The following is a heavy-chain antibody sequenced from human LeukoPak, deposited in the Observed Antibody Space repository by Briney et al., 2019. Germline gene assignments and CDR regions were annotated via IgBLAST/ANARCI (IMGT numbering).Heavy chain of an antibody. V-gene: IGHV4-39*01. J-gene: IGHJ6*02. CDR2: TYYTGST. D-gene: IGHD6-13*01. CDR3: ARLGAAPGPPHYFYYGMDV. Sequence: SETLSLTCSVSGGSISSRSYYWGWVRQPPGKGLEWIGSTYYTGSTYYNPSLRSRVSISGDTSKNQVSLKVNSVTAADTAVYYCARLGAAPGPPHYFYYGMDVWGQGTTVTVS. CDR1: GGSISSRSYY.